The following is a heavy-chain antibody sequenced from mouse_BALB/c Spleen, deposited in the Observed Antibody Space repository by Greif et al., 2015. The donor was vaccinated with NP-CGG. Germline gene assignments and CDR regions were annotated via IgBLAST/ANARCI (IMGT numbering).Heavy chain of an antibody. Sequence: QVQLQQPGPELVKPGASVKVSCKASVYTFTDYYINWVKQKPGQGLEWIGWIYPGSGNTKYNEKFKGKATLTVDTSSSTAYMQLSSLTSEDTAVYFCARRTGTEAMDYWGQGTSVTVSS. D-gene: IGHD4-1*01. CDR3: ARRTGTEAMDY. J-gene: IGHJ4*01. CDR1: VYTFTDYY. CDR2: IYPGSGNT. V-gene: IGHV1-84*02.